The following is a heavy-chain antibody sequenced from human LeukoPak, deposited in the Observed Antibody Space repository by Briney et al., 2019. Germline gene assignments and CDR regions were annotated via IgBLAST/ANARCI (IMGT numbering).Heavy chain of an antibody. D-gene: IGHD4/OR15-4a*01. V-gene: IGHV3-21*01. CDR1: VFTFSSYS. Sequence: PGGSLRLSCAASVFTFSSYSMNWVRQAPGKGLEWVSSISSSRSYIYYADSVKGRFTISRDNAKNSLYLQMNSLRAEDTAVYYCARALLRTRDAFDIWGQGTMVTVSS. CDR2: ISSSRSYI. J-gene: IGHJ3*02. CDR3: ARALLRTRDAFDI.